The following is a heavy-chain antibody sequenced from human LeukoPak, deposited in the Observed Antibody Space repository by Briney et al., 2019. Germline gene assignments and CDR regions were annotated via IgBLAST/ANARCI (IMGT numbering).Heavy chain of an antibody. V-gene: IGHV1-3*01. CDR3: ARAGIWYSSGSDY. J-gene: IGHJ4*02. CDR1: GYSFTSYA. Sequence: ASVKASCKASGYSFTSYAMHWVRQAPGQRLEWMGWINAGNGNTKYSQKFQGRVTITRDTSASTAYMELSSLRSEDTAVYYCARAGIWYSSGSDYWGQGTLVTVSS. CDR2: INAGNGNT. D-gene: IGHD6-19*01.